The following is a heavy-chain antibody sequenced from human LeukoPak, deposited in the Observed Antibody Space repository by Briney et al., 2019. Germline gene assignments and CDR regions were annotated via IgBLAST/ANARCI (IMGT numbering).Heavy chain of an antibody. CDR3: ARGVVPAVRGAFDI. V-gene: IGHV1-69*05. CDR2: IIPIFGTA. D-gene: IGHD2-2*01. Sequence: SVNVSCKASGGTFSIYAISWVRQAPGQGLERMGGIIPIFGTATYAQKFQGRVTITTDESTSPAYMELSSLRSEDTAVYYCARGVVPAVRGAFDIWGQGTMVTVSS. J-gene: IGHJ3*02. CDR1: GGTFSIYA.